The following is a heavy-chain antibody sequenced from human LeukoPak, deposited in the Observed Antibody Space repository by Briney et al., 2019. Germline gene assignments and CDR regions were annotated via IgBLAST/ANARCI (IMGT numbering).Heavy chain of an antibody. CDR1: GFTFRSYG. J-gene: IGHJ4*02. D-gene: IGHD3-3*01. CDR2: IWYDGTNK. CDR3: AKDTSSPIFGVAYYLDS. Sequence: GGSLRLSCAASGFTFRSYGMHWVRQAPGKGLEWVAVIWYDGTNKYYADSVKGRFTISRDNSKHTLYLQMNSLRAEDTAVYYCAKDTSSPIFGVAYYLDSWGQGTLVTVSS. V-gene: IGHV3-33*06.